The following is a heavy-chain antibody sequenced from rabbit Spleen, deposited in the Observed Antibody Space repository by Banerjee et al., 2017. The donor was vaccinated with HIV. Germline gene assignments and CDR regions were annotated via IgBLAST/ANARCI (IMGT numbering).Heavy chain of an antibody. Sequence: QQQLEESGGGLVKPGGTLTLTCKASGIDFSSYYYIYWVRQAPGKGLEWIGCIYIDSSETWYASWAKGRFTISKTSSTTVTLQMNSLTAADTATYFCARSSVGDINRFGLWGPGTLVTVS. V-gene: IGHV1S45*01. D-gene: IGHD1-1*01. J-gene: IGHJ2*01. CDR1: GIDFSSYYY. CDR3: ARSSVGDINRFGL. CDR2: IYIDSSET.